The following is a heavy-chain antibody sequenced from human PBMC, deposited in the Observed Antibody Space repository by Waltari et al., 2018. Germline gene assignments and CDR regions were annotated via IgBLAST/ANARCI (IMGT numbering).Heavy chain of an antibody. V-gene: IGHV4-39*01. CDR1: GGSINSSSYY. Sequence: QLQLQESGPGLVKPSETLSLTCTVSGGSINSSSYYWAWIRKPPGKGLEWIGSIYYSGCTDYTLSLMIRVTVSVYASKIQFPLKLSSVTAADMAVHYCGLRRAIQLGYWYVDLWVRGTLVTFSS. D-gene: IGHD5-18*01. J-gene: IGHJ2*01. CDR3: GLRRAIQLGYWYVDL. CDR2: IYYSGCT.